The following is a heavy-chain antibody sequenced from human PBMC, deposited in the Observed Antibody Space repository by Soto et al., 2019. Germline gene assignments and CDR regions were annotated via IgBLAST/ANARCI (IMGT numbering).Heavy chain of an antibody. J-gene: IGHJ5*02. CDR1: GGSISSGDYY. Sequence: SETLSLTCTVSGGSISSGDYYWSWIRQPPGKGLEWIGYIYYSGSTYYNPSLKSRVTISVDTSKNQFSLKLSSVTAADTAVFYCAREETMVRGVSNWFDPWGQGTLVTVSS. V-gene: IGHV4-30-4*01. D-gene: IGHD3-10*01. CDR2: IYYSGST. CDR3: AREETMVRGVSNWFDP.